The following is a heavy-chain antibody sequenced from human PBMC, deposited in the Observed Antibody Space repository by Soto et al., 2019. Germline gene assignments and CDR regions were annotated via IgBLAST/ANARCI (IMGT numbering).Heavy chain of an antibody. CDR2: ISGFNGNT. J-gene: IGHJ4*02. CDR3: ARASAYSTPWSFDN. V-gene: IGHV1-18*01. Sequence: QVQLVQSGAEVKKPGASVMVSCKASGYTFSRYGISWVRQAPGQGLEWMGWISGFNGNTKESEKLQGRVTLTTDTAANTAHMELRGLRSDDTAVYYCARASAYSTPWSFDNWGQGTLVTVSS. D-gene: IGHD6-13*01. CDR1: GYTFSRYG.